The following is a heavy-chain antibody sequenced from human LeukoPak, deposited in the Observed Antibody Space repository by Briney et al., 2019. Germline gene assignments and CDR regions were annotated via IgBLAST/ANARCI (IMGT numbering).Heavy chain of an antibody. J-gene: IGHJ3*02. D-gene: IGHD3-10*01. V-gene: IGHV3-7*01. Sequence: GGSLRLSCAASGFTFSSYWMSWVRQAPGKGLEWVANIRQDGSAKYSVDSVKGRFTISRDNAKNSLYLQMNSLRAEDTAVYYCARDLFYYGSGSYFGAFDIWGQGTMVTVSS. CDR3: ARDLFYYGSGSYFGAFDI. CDR1: GFTFSSYW. CDR2: IRQDGSAK.